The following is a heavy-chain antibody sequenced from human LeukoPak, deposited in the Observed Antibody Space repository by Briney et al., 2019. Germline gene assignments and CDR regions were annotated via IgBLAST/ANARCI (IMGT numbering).Heavy chain of an antibody. J-gene: IGHJ6*02. V-gene: IGHV3-21*01. D-gene: IGHD3-10*01. Sequence: GGSLRLSCAASGFAFSSYSMNWVRQAPGKGLEWVSSISSSSCYIYYADSVKGRFTISRDNAKNSLYLQMNSLRAEDTAVYYCARDHRNYYGSGSYGGRMDVWGQGTTVTVSS. CDR3: ARDHRNYYGSGSYGGRMDV. CDR2: ISSSSCYI. CDR1: GFAFSSYS.